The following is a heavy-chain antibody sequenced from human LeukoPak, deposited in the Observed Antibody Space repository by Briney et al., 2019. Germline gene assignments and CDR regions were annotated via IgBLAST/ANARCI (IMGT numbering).Heavy chain of an antibody. CDR2: ISGSGGST. CDR1: GFTFSSYA. V-gene: IGHV3-23*01. D-gene: IGHD3-22*01. CDR3: ARDRISSGYYDAFDI. J-gene: IGHJ3*02. Sequence: PGGSLRLSCAASGFTFSSYAMSWVRQAPGKGLEWVSAISGSGGSTYYADSVKGRFTISRDNSKNTLYLQMNSLRAEDTAVYYCARDRISSGYYDAFDIWGQGTMVTVSS.